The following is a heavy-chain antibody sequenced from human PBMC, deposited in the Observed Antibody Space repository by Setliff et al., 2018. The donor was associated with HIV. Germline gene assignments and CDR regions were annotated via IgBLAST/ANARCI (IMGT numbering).Heavy chain of an antibody. CDR2: ITPLLGTT. CDR1: GGTFSSYA. Sequence: SVKVSCKASGGTFSSYAISWVRQAPGQGLEWMGGITPLLGTTNYAQKSQGRVTITTDESTNTVYMELSGLRSEDTTVYYCATNYYYDSSAYFVDLYYFDYWGQGTLVTVSS. CDR3: ATNYYYDSSAYFVDLYYFDY. J-gene: IGHJ4*02. V-gene: IGHV1-69*05. D-gene: IGHD3-22*01.